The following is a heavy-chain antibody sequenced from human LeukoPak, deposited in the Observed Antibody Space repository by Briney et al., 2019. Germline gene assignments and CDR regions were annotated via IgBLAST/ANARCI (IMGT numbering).Heavy chain of an antibody. CDR1: GFTVSSKY. D-gene: IGHD3-16*01. CDR3: ARAMSTFGGVRNYFDS. CDR2: IYSNGDT. Sequence: GGSLRLSCTASGFTVSSKYMSWVRQAPGKGLGWVAVIYSNGDTYYTDSVKGRFTISRDNSKNTLYLQINSLRAEDTAVYYCARAMSTFGGVRNYFDSWGQGTLVTASS. J-gene: IGHJ4*02. V-gene: IGHV3-53*01.